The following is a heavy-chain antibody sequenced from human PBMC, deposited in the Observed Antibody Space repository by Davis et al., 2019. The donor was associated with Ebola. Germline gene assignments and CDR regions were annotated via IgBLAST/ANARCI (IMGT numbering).Heavy chain of an antibody. J-gene: IGHJ4*02. CDR2: ISAYNGNT. Sequence: ASVKVSCKASGYTFTSYGISWVRQAPGQGLEWMGWISAYNGNTNYAQKLQGRVTMTTDTSTSTAYMELRSLRSDDTAVYYCARGYSPKCRTGDCVNDYWGQGTLVTVSS. V-gene: IGHV1-18*01. D-gene: IGHD2-21*01. CDR3: ARGYSPKCRTGDCVNDY. CDR1: GYTFTSYG.